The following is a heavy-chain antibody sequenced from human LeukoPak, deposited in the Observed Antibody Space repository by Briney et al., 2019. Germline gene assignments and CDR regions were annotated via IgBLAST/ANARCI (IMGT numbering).Heavy chain of an antibody. CDR2: IKQDGSEK. V-gene: IGHV3-7*01. Sequence: GGSLRLSCAASGFTFSSYWMSWVRQAPGKGLEWVANIKQDGSEKYYVDSVKGRFTISRDNAKNSLYLQMNSLRAEDTAVYYCARDGEGYDYVWGSYRPYYFDYWGQGTLVTVSS. CDR1: GFTFSSYW. D-gene: IGHD3-16*02. CDR3: ARDGEGYDYVWGSYRPYYFDY. J-gene: IGHJ4*02.